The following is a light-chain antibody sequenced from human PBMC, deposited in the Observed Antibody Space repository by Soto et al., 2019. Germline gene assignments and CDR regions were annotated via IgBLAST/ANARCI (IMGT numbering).Light chain of an antibody. CDR3: QQSYSTPLT. CDR2: AAS. V-gene: IGKV1-39*01. J-gene: IGKJ4*01. Sequence: DIQMTQSPSSLSASVGDRGTSTCRASQSISSYLNWYQQKPGKAPKLLIYAASSLQSGVPSRFSGSGSGTDFTLTISSPLPEDFATYYCQQSYSTPLTFGGGTKVEIK. CDR1: QSISSY.